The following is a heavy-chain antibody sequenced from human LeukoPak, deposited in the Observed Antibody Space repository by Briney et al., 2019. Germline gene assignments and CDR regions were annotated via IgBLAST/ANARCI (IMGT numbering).Heavy chain of an antibody. CDR2: INHSGST. CDR1: GGSFSGYY. CDR3: ARGWRSSWYFAFDP. V-gene: IGHV4-34*01. J-gene: IGHJ5*02. Sequence: SETLSLTCAVYGGSFSGYYWSWIRQPPGKGLEWIGEINHSGSTNYNPSLKSRVTISVDTSKNQFPLKLSSVTAADTAVYYCARGWRSSWYFAFDPWGQGTLVTVSS. D-gene: IGHD6-13*01.